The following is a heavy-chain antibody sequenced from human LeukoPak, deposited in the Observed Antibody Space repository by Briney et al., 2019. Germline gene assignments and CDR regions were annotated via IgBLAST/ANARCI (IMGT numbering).Heavy chain of an antibody. CDR2: INPNSGGT. CDR1: GYTFTNYD. V-gene: IGHV1-2*02. Sequence: ASVKVSCKASGYTFTNYDINWVRQATGQGLEWMGWINPNSGGTNYAQKFQGRVTMTRDTSISTAYMELSRLRSDDTAVYYCASFNDILTGYSFDYWGQGTLVTVSS. D-gene: IGHD3-9*01. J-gene: IGHJ4*02. CDR3: ASFNDILTGYSFDY.